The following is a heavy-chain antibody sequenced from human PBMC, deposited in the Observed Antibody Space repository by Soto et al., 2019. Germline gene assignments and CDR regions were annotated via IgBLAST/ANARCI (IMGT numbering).Heavy chain of an antibody. CDR1: GFPFNYAW. D-gene: IGHD6-13*01. CDR3: TTCPASRSKPRCF. J-gene: IGHJ4*02. Sequence: EVQLVESGGGLVKPGGSLRVSCAASGFPFNYAWMSWVRRAPGKGLEWVARIKSKTDDGTTDYAAPVKGRFTISRDDSVYTLYLERSSLKTEDTAVYYCTTCPASRSKPRCFWCLGTLVTVSS. V-gene: IGHV3-15*07. CDR2: IKSKTDDGTT.